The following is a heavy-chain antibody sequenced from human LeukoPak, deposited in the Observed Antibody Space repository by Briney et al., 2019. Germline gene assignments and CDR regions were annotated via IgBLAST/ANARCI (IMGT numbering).Heavy chain of an antibody. J-gene: IGHJ6*03. CDR3: ARGGAVAAVIYYYYYMDV. CDR2: MNPNSGNT. D-gene: IGHD6-19*01. CDR1: GYTFTSYD. V-gene: IGHV1-8*01. Sequence: RASVKVSCKASGYTFTSYDINWVRQATGQGLEWMGWMNPNSGNTGYAQKFQGRVTMTRNTSISTAYMELSSLRSEDTAVYYCARGGAVAAVIYYYYYMDVWGKGTTVTISS.